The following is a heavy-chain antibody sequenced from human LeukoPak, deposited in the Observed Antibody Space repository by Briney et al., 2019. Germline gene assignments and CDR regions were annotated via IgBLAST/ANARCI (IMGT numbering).Heavy chain of an antibody. V-gene: IGHV3-21*01. CDR2: ISSSSTYI. J-gene: IGHJ5*02. CDR1: GFTFNSYS. Sequence: GGSLRFSCAASGFTFNSYSMNWVRQAPGKGLEWVSSISSSSTYIYYADSVKGRFTISRDNAKNSLYLQMDSLGAEDTALYYCARESTTVTTGNWFDPWGQGTLVTVSS. CDR3: ARESTTVTTGNWFDP. D-gene: IGHD4-17*01.